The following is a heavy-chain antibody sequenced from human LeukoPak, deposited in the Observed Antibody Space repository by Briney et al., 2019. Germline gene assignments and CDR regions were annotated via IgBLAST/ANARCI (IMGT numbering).Heavy chain of an antibody. CDR3: GKDPNGDYIGAFDI. V-gene: IGHV3-23*01. CDR1: EITFSYYA. D-gene: IGHD4-17*01. CDR2: IIGSGARR. J-gene: IGHJ3*02. Sequence: GGSLRLSCAASEITFSYYAMTWVRQAPGKGLEWVSSIIGSGARRYYADSVQGRFTVSRDNSKNTLYLQMNSLRAEDTAVYYCGKDPNGDYIGAFDIWGQGSLVSVSS.